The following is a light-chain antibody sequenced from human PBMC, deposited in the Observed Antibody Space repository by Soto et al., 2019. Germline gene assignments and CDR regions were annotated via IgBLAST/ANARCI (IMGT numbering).Light chain of an antibody. V-gene: IGKV1-33*01. CDR3: QQYDDRPMT. CDR1: QDISHY. Sequence: DIQMTQSPSSLSAAVGDTVTITCQASQDISHYLNLYQQKPGNALKLLIYDASNSHPGVPSPFRGSGSGTEFSFNITSLQPEDVATYYCQQYDDRPMTFGPGTRQEIK. J-gene: IGKJ5*01. CDR2: DAS.